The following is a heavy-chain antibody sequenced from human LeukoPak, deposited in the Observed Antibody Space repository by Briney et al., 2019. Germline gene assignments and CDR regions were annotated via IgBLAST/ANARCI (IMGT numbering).Heavy chain of an antibody. CDR2: ISSSSSYI. CDR1: GFTFDDYA. Sequence: GRSLRLSCAASGFTFDDYAMHWVRQAPGKGLEWVSSISSSSSYIYYADSVKGRFTISRDNAKNSLYLQMNSLRAEDTAVYYCARSSSWYSSWFDPWGQGTLVTVSS. V-gene: IGHV3-21*01. J-gene: IGHJ5*02. CDR3: ARSSSWYSSWFDP. D-gene: IGHD6-13*01.